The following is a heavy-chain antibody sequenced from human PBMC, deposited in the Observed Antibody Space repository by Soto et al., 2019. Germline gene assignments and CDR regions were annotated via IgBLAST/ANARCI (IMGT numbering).Heavy chain of an antibody. V-gene: IGHV4-34*01. Sequence: SETLSLTCAVYGGSFSGYYWSWIRQPPGKGLEWIGEINHSGSTNYNPSLKSRVTISVDTSKNQFSLKLSSVTAADTAVYYCASRKYSYGDRSLDYWGQGTLVTVSS. CDR2: INHSGST. D-gene: IGHD5-18*01. CDR3: ASRKYSYGDRSLDY. CDR1: GGSFSGYY. J-gene: IGHJ4*02.